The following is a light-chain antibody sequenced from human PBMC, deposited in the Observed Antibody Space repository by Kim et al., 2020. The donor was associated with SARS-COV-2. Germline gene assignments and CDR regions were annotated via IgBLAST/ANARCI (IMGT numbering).Light chain of an antibody. V-gene: IGLV1-44*01. CDR3: SSWDDSLSGRV. CDR2: SSN. CDR1: SSNIGSNS. Sequence: QSVLTQPPSASGTPGQRVTISCSGSSSNIGSNSVNWYQQLPGTAPKLLIYSSNQRPSGVPDRFSGSKSGTSASLAISGLQSGDEANYYCSSWDDSLSGRVFGGGTKLTVL. J-gene: IGLJ3*02.